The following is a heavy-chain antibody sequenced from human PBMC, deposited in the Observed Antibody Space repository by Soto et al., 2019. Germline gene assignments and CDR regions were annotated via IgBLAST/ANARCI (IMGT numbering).Heavy chain of an antibody. J-gene: IGHJ6*02. CDR3: ARSPLYSSSSGSYYYGMDV. CDR2: IDWDDDK. D-gene: IGHD6-6*01. V-gene: IGHV2-70*04. Sequence: SGPTLVNPTQTPTLTCTFSGFSLSTSGMRVSWIRQPPGKALEWLARIDWDDDKFYSTSLKTRLTISKDTSKNQVVLTMTNMDPVDTATYYCARSPLYSSSSGSYYYGMDVWGQGTTVTVSS. CDR1: GFSLSTSGMR.